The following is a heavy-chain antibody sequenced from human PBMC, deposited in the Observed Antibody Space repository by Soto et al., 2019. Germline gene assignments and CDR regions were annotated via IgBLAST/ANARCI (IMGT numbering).Heavy chain of an antibody. J-gene: IGHJ4*02. V-gene: IGHV3-66*01. D-gene: IGHD1-26*01. CDR3: AGYSHKGD. Sequence: LVESGGGLVQPEGSLRLSCAASGFTVSNNYMSWVRQAPGKGLEWVSLIYSGGSTHYADSVKGRFTISRDNSKNTLYLQMSSLRVEDTAVYYCAGYSHKGDWGQGTLVTVSS. CDR1: GFTVSNNY. CDR2: IYSGGST.